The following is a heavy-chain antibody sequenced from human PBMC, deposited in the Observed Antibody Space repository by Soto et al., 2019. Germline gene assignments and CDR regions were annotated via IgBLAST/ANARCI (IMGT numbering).Heavy chain of an antibody. D-gene: IGHD3-16*01. J-gene: IGHJ3*02. CDR1: GYTFASRD. V-gene: IGHV1-18*04. CDR3: ARLWPPRRGTAFDI. Sequence: ASVKVSCKASGYTFASRDITWVRQASGQGLEWMGRITTYNANTNYAQRLQGRATMTTDTSTTTAYMELRSLRSDDTAVYYCARLWPPRRGTAFDIWGQGTMVTVSS. CDR2: ITTYNANT.